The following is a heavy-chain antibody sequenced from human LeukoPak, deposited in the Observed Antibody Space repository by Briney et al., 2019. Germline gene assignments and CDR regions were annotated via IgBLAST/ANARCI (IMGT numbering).Heavy chain of an antibody. J-gene: IGHJ4*02. CDR1: GFTFSSYG. V-gene: IGHV3-30*18. CDR2: ISYDGSNE. Sequence: SGGSLRLSCAASGFTFSSYGMHWVRQAPGKGLEWVAVISYDGSNEYYPDSVKGRFTISRDNSKNTLYLQMNSLRAEDTAVYYCAKDRGACSSTSCYYSDYWGQGTLVTVSS. CDR3: AKDRGACSSTSCYYSDY. D-gene: IGHD2-2*01.